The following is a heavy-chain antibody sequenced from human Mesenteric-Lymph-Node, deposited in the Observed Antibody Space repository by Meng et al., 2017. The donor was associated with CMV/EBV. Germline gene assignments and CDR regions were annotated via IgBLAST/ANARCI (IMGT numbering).Heavy chain of an antibody. CDR1: GGSISSSSYY. CDR2: IYYSGST. Sequence: SETLPLTCTVSGGSISSSSYYWGWIRQPPGKGLEWIGSIYYSGSTYYNPSLKSRVTISVDTSKNQFSLKLSSVTAADTAVYYGSGSCSSISCYKNYYGMDVWGQGTTVTVSS. J-gene: IGHJ6*02. V-gene: IGHV4-39*01. D-gene: IGHD2-2*02. CDR3: SGSCSSISCYKNYYGMDV.